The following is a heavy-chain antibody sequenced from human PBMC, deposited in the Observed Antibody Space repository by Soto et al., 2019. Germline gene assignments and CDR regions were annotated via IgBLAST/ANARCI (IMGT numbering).Heavy chain of an antibody. Sequence: NPSEILSLTCSVSGGSISSSGYYWSLVRHPPGKGLEWIGYIYYGGSTYYNPSLRSRVTISADASNNQFSLKLSSVTAADTAVYYCTYGLGSPYYFDYWGQGTLVTVSS. CDR3: TYGLGSPYYFDY. D-gene: IGHD3-10*01. CDR2: IYYGGST. J-gene: IGHJ4*02. V-gene: IGHV4-31*03. CDR1: GGSISSSGYY.